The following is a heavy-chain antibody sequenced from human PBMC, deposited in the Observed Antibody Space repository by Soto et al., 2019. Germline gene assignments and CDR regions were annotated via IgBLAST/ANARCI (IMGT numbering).Heavy chain of an antibody. J-gene: IGHJ2*01. V-gene: IGHV3-30-3*01. D-gene: IGHD4-4*01. Sequence: QVQLVESGGGVVQPGRSLRLSCAASGFTFSSYAMHWVRQAPGKGLEWVAVISYDGSNKYYADSVKGRFTISRDNSKNPLYLQMNSRRAEDPAVYYSARPLWADDYNWGYFDLWGRGTLVTVSS. CDR2: ISYDGSNK. CDR1: GFTFSSYA. CDR3: ARPLWADDYNWGYFDL.